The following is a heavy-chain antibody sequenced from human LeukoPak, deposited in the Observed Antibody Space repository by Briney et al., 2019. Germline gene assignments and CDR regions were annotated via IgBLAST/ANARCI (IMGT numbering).Heavy chain of an antibody. CDR2: ISGSGGST. D-gene: IGHD2-15*01. CDR1: GFTFSSYA. Sequence: GGSLRLSCAASGFTFSSYAMSWVRQAPGKGLEWVSAISGSGGSTYYADSVKGRFTISRDNSKNTLYLQMNSLRAEDTAVYYCAEDPRGQTPDCSGGSCYSDYWGQGTLVTVSS. V-gene: IGHV3-23*01. CDR3: AEDPRGQTPDCSGGSCYSDY. J-gene: IGHJ4*02.